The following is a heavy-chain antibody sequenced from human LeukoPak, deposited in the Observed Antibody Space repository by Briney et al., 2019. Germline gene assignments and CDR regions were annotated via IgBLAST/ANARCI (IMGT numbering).Heavy chain of an antibody. CDR1: GFTVSSYA. CDR3: AKAAGRTWFAP. V-gene: IGHV3-23*01. CDR2: ISGSGGST. J-gene: IGHJ5*02. Sequence: GGSLRLSCAASGFTVSSYATSWVRQALGKGLEWVSAISGSGGSTYYADSVKGRFTISRDNSKNTLYLQMNSLRAEDTAVYYCAKAAGRTWFAPWGQGTLVTVSS. D-gene: IGHD6-13*01.